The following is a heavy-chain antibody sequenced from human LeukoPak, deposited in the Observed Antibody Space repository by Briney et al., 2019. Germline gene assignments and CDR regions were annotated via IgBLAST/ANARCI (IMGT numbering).Heavy chain of an antibody. V-gene: IGHV4-59*08. Sequence: SETLSLTCTVSGGSLSSYYWSWIRQPPGKGLEWIGYIYSSGSTNYNPSLKSRVTISVDTSKSQFSLKLSSVTAADTAVYYCARQSNDYGDYSTFDYWGQGTLVTVSS. CDR3: ARQSNDYGDYSTFDY. CDR1: GGSLSSYY. J-gene: IGHJ4*02. CDR2: IYSSGST. D-gene: IGHD4-17*01.